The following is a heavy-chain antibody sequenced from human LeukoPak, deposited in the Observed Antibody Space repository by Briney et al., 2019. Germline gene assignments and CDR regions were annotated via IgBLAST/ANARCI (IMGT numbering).Heavy chain of an antibody. CDR1: GFTFSSYA. CDR2: ISGSGGST. V-gene: IGHV3-23*01. Sequence: GGSLRLSCAASGFTFSSYAMGWVRQAPGEGLEWVSAISGSGGSTYYADSVKGRFTISRDSSKNTLYLQMSSLRVEDTAVYYCVFYVSSTSHVDYWGQGTLVTVSS. D-gene: IGHD2-2*01. J-gene: IGHJ4*02. CDR3: VFYVSSTSHVDY.